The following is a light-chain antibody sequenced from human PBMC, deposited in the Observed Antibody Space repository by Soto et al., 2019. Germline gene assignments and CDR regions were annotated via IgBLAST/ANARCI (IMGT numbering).Light chain of an antibody. CDR3: QQHGSSPIT. J-gene: IGKJ5*01. CDR1: QTVTRNY. CDR2: GAS. V-gene: IGKV3-20*01. Sequence: EIVLTQSPGTLSFSPVERSTLSFIASQTVTRNYLAWHQQKPGQTPRLLVYGASSRATGIPDRFSGSGSGTDFTLTISRLEPEDFAVYYCQQHGSSPITFGQGTRLEIK.